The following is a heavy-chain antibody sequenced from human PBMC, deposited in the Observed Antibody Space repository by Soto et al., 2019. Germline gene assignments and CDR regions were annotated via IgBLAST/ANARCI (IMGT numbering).Heavy chain of an antibody. CDR1: GYDFSTYW. V-gene: IGHV5-51*01. D-gene: IGHD5-18*01. Sequence: GEALKISCKGSGYDFSTYWIGWVRQMPGKGLEWMGIIYPPDSDTRYSPSFQGQVPMSVDKSISTAYSQWSSLKASDTAMYYCARQGGGDGYRYFSGYYFAMDVWGQGTTVTVSS. CDR3: ARQGGGDGYRYFSGYYFAMDV. CDR2: IYPPDSDT. J-gene: IGHJ6*02.